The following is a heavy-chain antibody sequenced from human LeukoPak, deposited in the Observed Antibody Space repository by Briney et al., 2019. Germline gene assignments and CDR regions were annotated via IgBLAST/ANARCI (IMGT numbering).Heavy chain of an antibody. CDR3: ARDRWLQSQRYFDY. Sequence: GGSLRLSCAASGFTFSSYSMNWVRQAPGKGLEWVSSISTSSSYIHYADSVKGRFTISRDNAKNSLYLQMDSLRAEDTAVYYCARDRWLQSQRYFDYWGQGILVTVSS. CDR1: GFTFSSYS. D-gene: IGHD5-24*01. V-gene: IGHV3-21*01. CDR2: ISTSSSYI. J-gene: IGHJ4*02.